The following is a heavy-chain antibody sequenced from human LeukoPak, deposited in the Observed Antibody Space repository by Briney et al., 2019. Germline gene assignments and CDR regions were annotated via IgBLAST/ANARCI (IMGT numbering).Heavy chain of an antibody. V-gene: IGHV4-59*10. CDR3: ASQAPTIFRPNTYSYYYYMDV. CDR1: GASFSDYV. D-gene: IGHD3-3*01. Sequence: SETLSLTCAVYGASFSDYVWSWIRQPAEKGLEWIGHIYTSGSTNYNPSLKSRVTISVDTSKNQFSLKLSSVTAADTAVYYCASQAPTIFRPNTYSYYYYMDVWGKGTTVTVSS. CDR2: IYTSGST. J-gene: IGHJ6*03.